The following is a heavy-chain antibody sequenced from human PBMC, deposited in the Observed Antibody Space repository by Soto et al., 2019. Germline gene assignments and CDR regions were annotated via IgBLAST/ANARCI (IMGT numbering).Heavy chain of an antibody. CDR1: GYTFTSYG. CDR3: ARDSVHFGVVTPFDS. Sequence: AASVKVSCKASGYTFTSYGISWVRQAPGQGLEWMGWISAYNGNTNYAQKLQGRVTMTTDTSTSTAYMELRSLRSDDTAVYYCARDSVHFGVVTPFDSWGQGTLATVSP. J-gene: IGHJ4*02. CDR2: ISAYNGNT. V-gene: IGHV1-18*01. D-gene: IGHD2-21*02.